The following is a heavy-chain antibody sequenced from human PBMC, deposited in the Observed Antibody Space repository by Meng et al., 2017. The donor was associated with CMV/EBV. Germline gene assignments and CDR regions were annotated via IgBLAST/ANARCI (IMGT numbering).Heavy chain of an antibody. CDR3: AAHNRNYVFGFWYYFDY. D-gene: IGHD1-7*01. V-gene: IGHV1-24*01. J-gene: IGHJ4*02. CDR2: FDPEDGET. CDR1: GYTLTELS. Sequence: QVQMVQAWAEVKKPGASVKVSCKVSGYTLTELSMHWVRQAPGKGLEWMGGFDPEDGETIYAQKFQGRVTMTEDTSTDTAYMELSSLRSEDTAVYYCAAHNRNYVFGFWYYFDYWGQGTLVTVSS.